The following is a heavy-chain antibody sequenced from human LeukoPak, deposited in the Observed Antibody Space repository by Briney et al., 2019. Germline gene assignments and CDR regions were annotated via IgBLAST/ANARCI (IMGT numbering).Heavy chain of an antibody. D-gene: IGHD3-22*01. CDR1: GFTFSSYS. Sequence: GGSLRLSCAASGFTFSSYSMNWVRQAPGKGLEWVPSISSSSSYIYYADSVKGRLTISRDNAKKSLFLQMNSLRAEDTAVYYCAIYYDSSGSIDHWGQGTLVTVSS. CDR2: ISSSSSYI. CDR3: AIYYDSSGSIDH. J-gene: IGHJ4*02. V-gene: IGHV3-21*04.